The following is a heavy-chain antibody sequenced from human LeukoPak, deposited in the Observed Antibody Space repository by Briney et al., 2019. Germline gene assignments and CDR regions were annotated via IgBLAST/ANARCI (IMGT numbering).Heavy chain of an antibody. D-gene: IGHD1-26*01. V-gene: IGHV3-74*01. CDR3: VRGGNPYSDTYDS. Sequence: GGFLRLSCAASGFTFSNFWMHWVRQAPGKGLMWVSRINTDASSTNYADSVKGRFTISRDNAKNTLYLQMNSLRAEDTAVYYCVRGGNPYSDTYDSWGQGALVTVSS. CDR1: GFTFSNFW. J-gene: IGHJ5*01. CDR2: INTDASST.